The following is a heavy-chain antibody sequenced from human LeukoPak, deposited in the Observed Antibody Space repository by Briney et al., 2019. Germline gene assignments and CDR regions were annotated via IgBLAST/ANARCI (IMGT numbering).Heavy chain of an antibody. J-gene: IGHJ5*02. CDR3: ARDRTGTINWFDP. Sequence: AVKVSCKASGGTISSYAISWVRHAPGQGLEWMGGIIPIFGTANYAQKFQGRVTITADESTSTAYMELSSLRSEDTAVYYCARDRTGTINWFDPWGKGTLVTVSS. CDR2: IIPIFGTA. V-gene: IGHV1-69*13. CDR1: GGTISSYA. D-gene: IGHD1-7*01.